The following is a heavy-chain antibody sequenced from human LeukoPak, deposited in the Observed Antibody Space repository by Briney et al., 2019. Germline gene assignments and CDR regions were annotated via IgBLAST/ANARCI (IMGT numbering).Heavy chain of an antibody. J-gene: IGHJ4*02. D-gene: IGHD3-22*01. Sequence: SETLSLTCTVSGGSISSSSYYWGWIRQPPGKGLEWIGGIYYSGSTYYNPSLKSRVTISVDTSKNQFSLKLSSVTAADTAVYYCARSAETPADSSGYYYGEGYWGQGTLVTVSS. CDR3: ARSAETPADSSGYYYGEGY. CDR2: IYYSGST. CDR1: GGSISSSSYY. V-gene: IGHV4-39*01.